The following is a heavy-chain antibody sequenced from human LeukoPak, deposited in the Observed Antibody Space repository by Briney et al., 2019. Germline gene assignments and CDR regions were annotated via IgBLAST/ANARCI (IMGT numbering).Heavy chain of an antibody. CDR1: GFTFSSYG. CDR2: IWYDGSNK. D-gene: IGHD4-17*01. V-gene: IGHV3-33*01. CDR3: ARRAAYGDSYFDY. J-gene: IGHJ4*02. Sequence: PGGSLTLSCAASGFTFSSYGLHWVRQAPGKGVEWVAVIWYDGSNKYYAHSVKGRFTISRDNSKNTLYLQMNSLRAEDTAVYYCARRAAYGDSYFDYWGQGTLVTVSS.